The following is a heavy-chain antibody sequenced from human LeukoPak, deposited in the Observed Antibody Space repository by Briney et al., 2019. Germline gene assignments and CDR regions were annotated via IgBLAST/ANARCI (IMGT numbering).Heavy chain of an antibody. V-gene: IGHV3-23*01. CDR2: ISGSGGST. Sequence: GGSLRLSCAASGFTFSSYAMSWVRQAPGKGLEWVSAISGSGGSTYYADSVEGRFTISRDNSKNTLYLQMNSLRAEDTAVYYCAKDQRWLQSTESPFDYWGQGTLVTVSS. D-gene: IGHD5-24*01. CDR3: AKDQRWLQSTESPFDY. CDR1: GFTFSSYA. J-gene: IGHJ4*02.